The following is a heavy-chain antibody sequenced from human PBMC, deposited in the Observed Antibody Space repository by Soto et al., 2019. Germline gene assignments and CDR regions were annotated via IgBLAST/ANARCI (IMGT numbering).Heavy chain of an antibody. D-gene: IGHD3-16*01. Sequence: PSETLSHYYTVSGGSVSSGSYYWSWIRQPPGKGLEWIGYIYYSGSTNYNPSLKSRVTISVDTSKNQFSLKLSSVTAADTAVYYCARFVVRGGLFDPWGQGTLVTVSS. CDR1: GGSVSSGSYY. V-gene: IGHV4-61*01. CDR3: ARFVVRGGLFDP. J-gene: IGHJ5*02. CDR2: IYYSGST.